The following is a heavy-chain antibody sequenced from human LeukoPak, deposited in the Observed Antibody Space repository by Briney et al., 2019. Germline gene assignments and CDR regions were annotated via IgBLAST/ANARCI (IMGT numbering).Heavy chain of an antibody. CDR3: AGGYYYDSSGYRFDY. D-gene: IGHD3-22*01. CDR1: GGSISSYY. CDR2: IYTSGST. Sequence: SETLSLTCTVSGGSISSYYWSWIRQPAGKGLEWIGRIYTSGSTNYNPSLKSRVTMSVDTSKNQFSLKLNSVTAADTAVYYCAGGYYYDSSGYRFDYWGQGTLVTVSS. J-gene: IGHJ4*02. V-gene: IGHV4-4*07.